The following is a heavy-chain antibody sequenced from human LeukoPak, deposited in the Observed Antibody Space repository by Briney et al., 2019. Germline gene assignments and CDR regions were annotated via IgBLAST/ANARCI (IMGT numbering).Heavy chain of an antibody. D-gene: IGHD6-19*01. J-gene: IGHJ3*02. Sequence: VASVKVSCKASGGTFSSYAISWVRQAPRQGLEWMGRIIPIFGTANYAQKFQGRVTITTDESTSTACMELSSLRSEHTAVYYCASGSSGWYKPDAFDIWGQGTMVTVSS. CDR3: ASGSSGWYKPDAFDI. CDR2: IIPIFGTA. CDR1: GGTFSSYA. V-gene: IGHV1-69*05.